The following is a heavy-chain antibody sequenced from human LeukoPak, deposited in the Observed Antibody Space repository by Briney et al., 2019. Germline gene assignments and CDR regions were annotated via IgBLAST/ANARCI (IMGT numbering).Heavy chain of an antibody. CDR3: ARERQPGAFDI. CDR2: IYYSGST. V-gene: IGHV4-39*07. CDR1: GGSISSSSYY. D-gene: IGHD1-14*01. J-gene: IGHJ3*02. Sequence: SETLSLTCTVSGGSISSSSYYWGWIRQPPGKGLEWIGSIYYSGSTYYNPSLKSRVTISVDTSKNQFSLKLSSVTAADTAVYYCARERQPGAFDIWGQGTMVTVSS.